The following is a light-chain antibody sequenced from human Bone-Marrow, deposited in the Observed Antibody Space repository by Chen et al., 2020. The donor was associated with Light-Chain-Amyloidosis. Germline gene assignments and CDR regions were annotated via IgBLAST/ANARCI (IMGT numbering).Light chain of an antibody. CDR3: QVWDRRSDRPV. V-gene: IGLV3-21*02. J-gene: IGLJ3*02. CDR2: DDS. CDR1: NIGSKS. Sequence: SYVLTQPSSVSVAPGQTATIACGGNNIGSKSVHCYQQTPGQAPLLVVYDDSDRPSGIPERLSGSNSGNTATLTISRVEAGEEADYYCQVWDRRSDRPVFGGGTKLTVL.